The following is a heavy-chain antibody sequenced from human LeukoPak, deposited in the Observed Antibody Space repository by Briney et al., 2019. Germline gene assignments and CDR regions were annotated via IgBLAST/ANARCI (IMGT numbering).Heavy chain of an antibody. CDR3: ARVAKHFRGGLSFYYMDV. Sequence: PSETLSLTCTASGGSLTNYYWSWIRQPPGKGLDWIGHIYYSGSTNYNPSLKSRVTISLDTSKNQFSLKVISVTAADTAVYYCARVAKHFRGGLSFYYMDVWGKGTTVTISS. D-gene: IGHD3-10*01. J-gene: IGHJ6*03. CDR1: GGSLTNYY. CDR2: IYYSGST. V-gene: IGHV4-59*01.